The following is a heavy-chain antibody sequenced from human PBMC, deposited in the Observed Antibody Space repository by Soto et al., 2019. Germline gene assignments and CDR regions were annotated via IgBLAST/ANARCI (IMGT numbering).Heavy chain of an antibody. J-gene: IGHJ6*03. Sequence: EVQLVESGGGLVQPGESLRLSCAASGFTFSDHYMDWVRQAPGKGLEWVGRTRNKANSYTTEYAASVKGRFTISRDDSKNSLYLQMNSLKTEDTAVYYCARDAIVVVPAAGGYYYYMDVWGKGTTVTVSS. D-gene: IGHD2-2*01. CDR3: ARDAIVVVPAAGGYYYYMDV. CDR1: GFTFSDHY. CDR2: TRNKANSYTT. V-gene: IGHV3-72*01.